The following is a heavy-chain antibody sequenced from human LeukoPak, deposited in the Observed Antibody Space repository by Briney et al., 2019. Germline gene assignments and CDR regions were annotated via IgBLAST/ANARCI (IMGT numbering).Heavy chain of an antibody. Sequence: GGSLRLSCAASGFTFSSYAMHWVRQAPGKGLEWVSSISRSGSTKYYADSVKGRFTISRDNAKFSLYLQINSLRTEDTAVYYCARASEDSRGQYQGFDSWGQGTLVTVSS. D-gene: IGHD3-22*01. CDR2: ISRSGSTK. CDR3: ARASEDSRGQYQGFDS. CDR1: GFTFSSYA. J-gene: IGHJ4*02. V-gene: IGHV3-48*03.